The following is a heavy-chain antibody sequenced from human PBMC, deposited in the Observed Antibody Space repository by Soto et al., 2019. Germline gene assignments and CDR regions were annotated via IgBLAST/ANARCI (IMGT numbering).Heavy chain of an antibody. Sequence: QVQVVESGGGVVRPGRSLRLSCAASGFNFNNYAMHWVRQAPGKGLEWVAVVSFDGSSTYYADSVKGRFTISRDSSNNTVSLQMNSLRAEDTAVYYCARVRGDSSGSYYFDYWGQGALVTVSS. V-gene: IGHV3-30*03. D-gene: IGHD3-22*01. CDR2: VSFDGSST. CDR1: GFNFNNYA. CDR3: ARVRGDSSGSYYFDY. J-gene: IGHJ4*02.